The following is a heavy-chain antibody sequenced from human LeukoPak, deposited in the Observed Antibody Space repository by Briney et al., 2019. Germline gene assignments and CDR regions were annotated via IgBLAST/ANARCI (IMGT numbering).Heavy chain of an antibody. V-gene: IGHV4-34*01. CDR2: INHSGST. D-gene: IGHD2-2*01. Sequence: SETLSLTCAVYGGSFSGYYWSWIRQPPGKGLEWIGEINHSGSTNYNPSLKSRVTISVDTSKNQFSLKLSSVTAANTAVYYCARQYCSSTSCYFDYWGQGTLVTVSS. CDR1: GGSFSGYY. J-gene: IGHJ4*02. CDR3: ARQYCSSTSCYFDY.